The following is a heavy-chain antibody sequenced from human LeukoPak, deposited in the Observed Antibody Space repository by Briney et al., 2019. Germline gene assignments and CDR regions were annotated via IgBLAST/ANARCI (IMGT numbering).Heavy chain of an antibody. J-gene: IGHJ4*02. CDR3: ARFGSNYFDY. CDR2: IYYSGST. V-gene: IGHV4-39*01. Sequence: SETLSLTCTVSGGSISTTGYYWGWIRQPPGMGLDCIGSIYYSGSTYYNPSLKSRVTISVDTSKNQFSLKLSSVSAADTAVYYCARFGSNYFDYWGQGTLVTVSS. D-gene: IGHD3-3*01. CDR1: GGSISTTGYY.